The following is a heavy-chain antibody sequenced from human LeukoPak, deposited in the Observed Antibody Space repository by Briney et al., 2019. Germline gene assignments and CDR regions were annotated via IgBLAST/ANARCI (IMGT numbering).Heavy chain of an antibody. Sequence: ASVKVSCKASGYTFNRYAMHWVRQAPGQRLEWIVCINAGNGNTKYSQKFQGRVTITRDTSASTAYMELSSLRSEDTAVYYCARVSGGSRKYYFDYWGQGTLVTVSS. V-gene: IGHV1-3*01. CDR1: GYTFNRYA. CDR3: ARVSGGSRKYYFDY. D-gene: IGHD2-15*01. CDR2: INAGNGNT. J-gene: IGHJ4*02.